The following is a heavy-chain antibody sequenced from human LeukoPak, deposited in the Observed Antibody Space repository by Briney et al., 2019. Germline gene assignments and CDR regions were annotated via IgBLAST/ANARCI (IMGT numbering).Heavy chain of an antibody. CDR1: GYSFTSYN. D-gene: IGHD2-2*01. J-gene: IGHJ6*03. CDR2: INPSGGNT. V-gene: IGHV1-46*01. Sequence: ASVKVSCKTSGYSFTSYNLHWVRQAPGQRLEWMGIINPSGGNTNYAQKFQGRVTITADKSTSTAYMELSSLRSEDTAVYYCARVSDIVVVPAAIDYYYMDVWGKGTTVTVSS. CDR3: ARVSDIVVVPAAIDYYYMDV.